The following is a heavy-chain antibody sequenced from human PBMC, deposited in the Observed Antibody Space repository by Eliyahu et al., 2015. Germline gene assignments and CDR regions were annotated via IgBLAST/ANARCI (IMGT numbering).Heavy chain of an antibody. CDR1: GYTFTGXX. CDR2: INPNSGGT. D-gene: IGHD3-10*01. J-gene: IGHJ5*02. Sequence: QVQLVQSGAEVKKPGASVKVSCKASGYTFTGXXRHWVRQAPGQGLEWMGRINPNSGGTNYAQKFQGRVTMTRDTSISTAYMELSRLRSDDTAVYYCARDPEPYYYGSDINWFDPWGQGTLVTVSS. V-gene: IGHV1-2*06. CDR3: ARDPEPYYYGSDINWFDP.